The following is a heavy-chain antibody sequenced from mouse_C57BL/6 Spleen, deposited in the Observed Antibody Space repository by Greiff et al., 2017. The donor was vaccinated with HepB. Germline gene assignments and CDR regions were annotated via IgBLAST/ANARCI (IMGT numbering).Heavy chain of an antibody. V-gene: IGHV2-2*01. J-gene: IGHJ2*01. Sequence: VQLQQSGPGLVQPSQSLSITCTVSGFSLTSYGVHWVRQSPGKGLEWLGVIWSGGSTDYNAAFISRLSISKDNSKSQVFFKMNSLQADDTAIYYCASLYYTFDYWGQGTTLTVSS. D-gene: IGHD2-1*01. CDR2: IWSGGST. CDR3: ASLYYTFDY. CDR1: GFSLTSYG.